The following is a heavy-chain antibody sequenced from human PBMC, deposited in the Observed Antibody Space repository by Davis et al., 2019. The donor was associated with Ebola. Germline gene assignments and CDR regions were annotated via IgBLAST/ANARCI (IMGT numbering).Heavy chain of an antibody. CDR3: AKSGLSFGVVKYHYGMDV. V-gene: IGHV1-24*01. Sequence: ASVKVSCKVSGYTLNELSVHWVRQAPGKGLEWMGCFDPKYGEPIYAEKFQGRLTLTEDTSTDTAYMELSSLRSEDTAVYYCAKSGLSFGVVKYHYGMDVWGKGTTVTVSS. D-gene: IGHD3-3*01. CDR2: FDPKYGEP. CDR1: GYTLNELS. J-gene: IGHJ6*04.